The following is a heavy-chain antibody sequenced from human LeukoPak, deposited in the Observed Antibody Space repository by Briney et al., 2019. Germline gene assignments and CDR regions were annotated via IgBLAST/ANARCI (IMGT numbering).Heavy chain of an antibody. CDR3: GKDLLAMAGTIGS. Sequence: GGSLRLSCTVSGFTVSSNSMSWVRQAPGKGLEWVSFIYSGGSTQYSDSVKGRFTISRDNAKNSLFLQMNSLRPEDTALYYCGKDLLAMAGTIGSWGQGTLVTVSS. CDR2: IYSGGST. V-gene: IGHV3-53*05. CDR1: GFTVSSNS. J-gene: IGHJ4*02. D-gene: IGHD6-19*01.